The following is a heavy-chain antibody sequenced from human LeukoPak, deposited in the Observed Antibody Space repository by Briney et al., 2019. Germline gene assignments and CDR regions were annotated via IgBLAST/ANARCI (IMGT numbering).Heavy chain of an antibody. J-gene: IGHJ4*02. CDR2: IYYSGST. D-gene: IGHD3-3*01. Sequence: PSETLSLTCTVSGGSISSSSYYWGWIRQPPGKGLEWIGSIYYSGSTYYNPSLKSRVTISVDTSKKQFSLKLNSVTAADTAVYYCATFGVVNFFDYWGQGTLVTVSS. V-gene: IGHV4-39*07. CDR1: GGSISSSSYY. CDR3: ATFGVVNFFDY.